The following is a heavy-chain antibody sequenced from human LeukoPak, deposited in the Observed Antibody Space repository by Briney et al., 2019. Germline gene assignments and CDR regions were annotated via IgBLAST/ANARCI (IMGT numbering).Heavy chain of an antibody. V-gene: IGHV4-39*07. CDR3: ARVGGLRYFDWLQSAYYFDY. Sequence: SETLSLTCTVSSGSISTSNYYWGWVRQPPGKALEWIGNIFYSGSTYYSPSLKSRVTISVDTSKNQFSLKLSSVTAADTAVYYCARVGGLRYFDWLQSAYYFDYWGQGTLVTVSS. CDR1: SGSISTSNYY. CDR2: IFYSGST. J-gene: IGHJ4*02. D-gene: IGHD3-9*01.